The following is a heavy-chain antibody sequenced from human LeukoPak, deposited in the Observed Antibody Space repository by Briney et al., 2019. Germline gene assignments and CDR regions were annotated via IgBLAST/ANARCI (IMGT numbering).Heavy chain of an antibody. CDR2: INPSGGST. V-gene: IGHV1-46*01. CDR1: GYTFTSYY. J-gene: IGHJ6*02. D-gene: IGHD6-19*01. CDR3: ARDGPPSSSGWDYYYYGMDV. Sequence: ASVKVSCKASGYTFTSYYIHWVRQAPGQGLEWMGIINPSGGSTSYAQKFQGRVTMTRDTSTSTVYMELSSLRSEDTAVYYCARDGPPSSSGWDYYYYGMDVWGQGTTVTVSS.